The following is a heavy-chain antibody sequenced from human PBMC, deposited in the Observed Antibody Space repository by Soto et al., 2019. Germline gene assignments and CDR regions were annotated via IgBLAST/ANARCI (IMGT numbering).Heavy chain of an antibody. CDR2: IPDSGSP. CDR3: ARVWRRGWFFDL. V-gene: IGHV4-59*07. J-gene: IGHJ2*01. D-gene: IGHD1-1*01. Sequence: PSDTLSLTCSVSGGSMRSYYWSWIRQPPGKGLEWIGYIPDSGSPTYNPSLKSRVTMSVDTSKNQLSLNLSSVTAADTARYYCARVWRRGWFFDLWGRGTPVTVSS. CDR1: GGSMRSYY.